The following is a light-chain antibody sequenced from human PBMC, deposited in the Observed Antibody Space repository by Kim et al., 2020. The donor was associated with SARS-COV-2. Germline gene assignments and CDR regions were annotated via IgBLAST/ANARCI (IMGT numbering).Light chain of an antibody. Sequence: VTISCTGSNSNIGAGFDVHWYQQVPGTAPKLLISDNNHRPSGVPDRISTSKSDTSVSLAISGLQPEDEADYYCQSFDISLSGFVIFGGGTKLTVL. CDR1: NSNIGAGFD. CDR2: DNN. V-gene: IGLV1-40*01. CDR3: QSFDISLSGFVI. J-gene: IGLJ2*01.